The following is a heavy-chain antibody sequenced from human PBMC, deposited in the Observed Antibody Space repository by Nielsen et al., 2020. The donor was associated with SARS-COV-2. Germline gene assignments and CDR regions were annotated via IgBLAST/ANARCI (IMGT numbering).Heavy chain of an antibody. CDR3: ARGGSYYGSGSSPFDY. J-gene: IGHJ4*02. V-gene: IGHV3-11*05. Sequence: GESLKISCAASGFTFSDYYMSWIRQAPGKGLEWVSYISSSSSYTNYADSVKGRFTISRDNAKNSLYLQMNSLRAEDTAVYYCARGGSYYGSGSSPFDYWGQGTLVTVSS. CDR1: GFTFSDYY. CDR2: ISSSSSYT. D-gene: IGHD3-10*01.